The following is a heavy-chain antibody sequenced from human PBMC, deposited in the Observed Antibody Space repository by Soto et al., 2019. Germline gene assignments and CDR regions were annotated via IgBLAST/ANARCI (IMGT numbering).Heavy chain of an antibody. CDR2: ISYDESNK. CDR3: AKGESLYSSHPWDS. J-gene: IGHJ5*01. Sequence: TGGSLRLSCAASGFPFSNYGMHWVRQAPGKGLEWVALISYDESNKHYADPVKGRFTISRDNSKDTLYLQMNGLGVEDTAIYYCAKGESLYSSHPWDSWGHGTLVTVSS. D-gene: IGHD3-10*01. V-gene: IGHV3-30*18. CDR1: GFPFSNYG.